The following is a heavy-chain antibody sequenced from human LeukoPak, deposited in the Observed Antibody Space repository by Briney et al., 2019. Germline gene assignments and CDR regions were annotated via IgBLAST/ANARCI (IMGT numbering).Heavy chain of an antibody. CDR1: GYTFTNYY. J-gene: IGHJ6*04. Sequence: SVKVSCKASGYTFTNYYMHWVRQAPGQGLEWMGVIDPSAGSTTYAQKFQGRVTMTRDTATSTVYMELSSLRSEDTAVYYCARAHYASSNIKVPFDVWGKGTTVTVSS. CDR3: ARAHYASSNIKVPFDV. CDR2: IDPSAGST. D-gene: IGHD3-22*01. V-gene: IGHV1-46*01.